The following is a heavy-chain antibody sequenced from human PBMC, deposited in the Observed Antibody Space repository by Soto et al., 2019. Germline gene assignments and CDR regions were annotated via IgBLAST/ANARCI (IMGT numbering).Heavy chain of an antibody. CDR3: ARGSGGSSPYHAFDI. CDR1: GGSISSYY. V-gene: IGHV4-4*07. CDR2: IYSTGLT. Sequence: QVQLQESGPGLVKPSETLSLTCTVSGGSISSYYWTWIRQPAGKGLEWIGRIYSTGLTTYNPSLKSRVTMSVDKSKNQFSLNLSSVTAADTALYFCARGSGGSSPYHAFDIWGQGTMVTVSS. J-gene: IGHJ3*02. D-gene: IGHD1-26*01.